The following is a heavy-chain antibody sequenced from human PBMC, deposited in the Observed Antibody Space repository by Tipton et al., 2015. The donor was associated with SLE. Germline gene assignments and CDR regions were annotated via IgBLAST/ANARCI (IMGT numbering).Heavy chain of an antibody. Sequence: TLSLTCTVSVGSISRYYWSWLRQSAGKGLEWIGRISASGSTNYNPSLESRVTISIDTSRNQFSLKLSSVTAADTAVYYCARDLNRKYYYMGVWGKGTTVTVSS. V-gene: IGHV4-4*07. CDR1: VGSISRYY. D-gene: IGHD2/OR15-2a*01. J-gene: IGHJ6*03. CDR2: ISASGST. CDR3: ARDLNRKYYYMGV.